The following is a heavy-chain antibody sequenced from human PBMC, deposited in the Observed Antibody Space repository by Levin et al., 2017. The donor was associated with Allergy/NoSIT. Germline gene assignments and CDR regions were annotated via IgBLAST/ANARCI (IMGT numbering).Heavy chain of an antibody. D-gene: IGHD5-18*01. CDR1: GFTFSTYN. Sequence: GESLKISCAASGFTFSTYNMNWVRQAPGKGLEWVSYLSSGGRTKYYAESVRGRFTISRDNAKNSLYLQMNSLRAEDTAVYYCARMNTSMVDDYWGQGTLVTVSS. CDR2: LSSGGRTK. J-gene: IGHJ4*02. V-gene: IGHV3-48*01. CDR3: ARMNTSMVDDY.